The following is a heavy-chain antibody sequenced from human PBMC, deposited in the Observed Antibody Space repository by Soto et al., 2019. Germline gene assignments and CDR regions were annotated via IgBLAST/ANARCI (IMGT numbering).Heavy chain of an antibody. CDR2: IDWDDDK. CDR3: ARIGLIKQQLDV. J-gene: IGHJ6*04. Sequence: GSGPTLVNPTQTLTLTCTFSGFSLSTSGMCVSWIRQPPGKALEWLARIDWDDDKYYSTSLKTRLTISKDTSKNQVVLTMTNMDTVDTATYYCARIGLIKQQLDVWGKGTTVTVSS. V-gene: IGHV2-70*11. CDR1: GFSLSTSGMC. D-gene: IGHD6-13*01.